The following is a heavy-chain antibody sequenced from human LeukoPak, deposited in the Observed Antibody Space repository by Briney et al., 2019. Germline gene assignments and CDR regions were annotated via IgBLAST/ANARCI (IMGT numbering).Heavy chain of an antibody. J-gene: IGHJ4*02. V-gene: IGHV3-11*06. CDR2: IGIDSGNT. Sequence: GGSLRLSCAASGFIFGDYSMNWVRQPPGKGLEWISYIGIDSGNTKYADSVKGRFTISADNAKNSLYLQMNSLRVEDTAVYYCARDHNFAIDNWGQGTLVTVSS. CDR3: ARDHNFAIDN. D-gene: IGHD5-24*01. CDR1: GFIFGDYS.